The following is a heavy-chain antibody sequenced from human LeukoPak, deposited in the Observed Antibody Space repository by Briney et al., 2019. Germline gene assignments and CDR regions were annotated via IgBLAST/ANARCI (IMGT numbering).Heavy chain of an antibody. Sequence: ASVKVSCKASGYTFTSYGISWVRQAPGQGLEWMGWISAYNGSTNYAQKLQGRVTMTTDTSTSTAYMELRSLRSDDTAVYYCARGPYYYGSGSYPELDYWGQGTLVTVSS. J-gene: IGHJ4*02. V-gene: IGHV1-18*01. CDR3: ARGPYYYGSGSYPELDY. D-gene: IGHD3-10*01. CDR2: ISAYNGST. CDR1: GYTFTSYG.